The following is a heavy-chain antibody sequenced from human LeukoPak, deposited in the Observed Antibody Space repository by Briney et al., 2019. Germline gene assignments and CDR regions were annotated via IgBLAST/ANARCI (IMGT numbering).Heavy chain of an antibody. Sequence: PSETLSLTCSVSGGSISGYYWSWLRQPPGKGLEWIAYVSYSGNTNYTPSLKNRVSISVDTSKNRFSLQLRSVTAADTAFYYCARAGRFTSGRSYFFDNWGQGTLVTVS. V-gene: IGHV4-59*13. D-gene: IGHD3-3*01. CDR3: ARAGRFTSGRSYFFDN. J-gene: IGHJ4*02. CDR1: GGSISGYY. CDR2: VSYSGNT.